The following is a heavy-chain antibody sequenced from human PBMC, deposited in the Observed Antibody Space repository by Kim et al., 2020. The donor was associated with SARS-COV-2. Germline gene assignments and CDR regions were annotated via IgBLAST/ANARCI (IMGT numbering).Heavy chain of an antibody. CDR2: T. V-gene: IGHV3-23*01. Sequence: TYDADSGKGLFTISRDNSKNPLDLQMNSVRAEDTAVYSCARDFRGTRAFDVWGQGTLVAVSS. CDR3: ARDFRGTRAFDV. J-gene: IGHJ3*01. D-gene: IGHD1-1*01.